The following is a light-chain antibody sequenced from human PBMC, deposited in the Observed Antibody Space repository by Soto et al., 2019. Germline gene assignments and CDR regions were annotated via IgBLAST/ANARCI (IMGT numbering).Light chain of an antibody. V-gene: IGKV3-15*01. CDR2: AAS. J-gene: IGKJ1*01. CDR1: QTVSSN. Sequence: IVLTQSPATLSLSPGERGPLSCMASQTVSSNLAWFQQRNGKAPTVLIYAASTRDTGIAARFSGSGSGTEFTLPISSLQPEDFAVYYCQQYNNWPPTFGQGTQLDIK. CDR3: QQYNNWPPT.